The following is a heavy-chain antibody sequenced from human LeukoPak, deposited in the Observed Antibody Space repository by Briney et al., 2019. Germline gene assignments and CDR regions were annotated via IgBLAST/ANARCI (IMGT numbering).Heavy chain of an antibody. D-gene: IGHD3-3*01. CDR3: AKEVGGYDFWSGYYSRYFDY. J-gene: IGHJ4*02. CDR2: ISGSGGST. V-gene: IGHV3-23*01. CDR1: GFTFSSYA. Sequence: GRSLRLSCAASGFTFSSYAMSWVRQAPGKGLEWVSAISGSGGSTYYADSVKGRFTISRDNSKNTLYLQMNSLRAEDTAVYYCAKEVGGYDFWSGYYSRYFDYWGQGTLVTVSS.